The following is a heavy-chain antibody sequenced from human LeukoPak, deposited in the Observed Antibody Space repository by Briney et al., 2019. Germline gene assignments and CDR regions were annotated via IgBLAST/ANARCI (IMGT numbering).Heavy chain of an antibody. CDR1: GFTVSGNY. CDR2: IYASGTA. J-gene: IGHJ4*02. V-gene: IGHV3-66*01. D-gene: IGHD1-26*01. CDR3: ASGQLSGKGFDY. Sequence: GGSLRLSCAASGFTVSGNYMTWVRQAPGKGLEWVSVIYASGTADYADSVKGRFTISRDTSKNTVNLQMNSLRAEDTAVYYCASGQLSGKGFDYWGQGTLVTVSS.